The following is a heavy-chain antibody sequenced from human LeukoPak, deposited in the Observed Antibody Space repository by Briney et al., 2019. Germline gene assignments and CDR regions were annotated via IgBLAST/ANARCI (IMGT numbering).Heavy chain of an antibody. D-gene: IGHD3-22*01. CDR3: ASGWLSDYFDY. CDR2: IYYSGST. J-gene: IGHJ4*02. Sequence: SQTLSPTCTVSGGSISSGDYYWSWIRQPPGKGLEWIGYIYYSGSTYYNPSLKSRVTISVDTSKNQFSLKLSSVTAADTAVYYCASGWLSDYFDYWGQGTLVTVSS. CDR1: GGSISSGDYY. V-gene: IGHV4-30-4*08.